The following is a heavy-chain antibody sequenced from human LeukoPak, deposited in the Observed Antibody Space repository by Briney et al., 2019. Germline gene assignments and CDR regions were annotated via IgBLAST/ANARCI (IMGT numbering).Heavy chain of an antibody. J-gene: IGHJ6*02. CDR2: IHYDGAT. CDR1: GGSISGRRYY. V-gene: IGHV4-39*01. D-gene: IGHD5-18*01. CDR3: ARLSGYSYGYVDYYYGMDV. Sequence: PSETLSLTCSVSGGSISGRRYYWGWIRQPPGRGLEWIGSIHYDGATYYNPSLKSRVTMSVDTSKNQVSLKLRSGTAADTAVYYCARLSGYSYGYVDYYYGMDVWGQGTTVTVSS.